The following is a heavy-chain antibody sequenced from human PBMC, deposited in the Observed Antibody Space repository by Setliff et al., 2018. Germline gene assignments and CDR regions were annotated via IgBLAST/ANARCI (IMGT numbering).Heavy chain of an antibody. Sequence: KASETLSLTCAVSGYSISSGFSWVWIRQSPGKGLEWIGRILFSGDTYHNPSLNSRVTISADTSKNQFSLNLSSVTAADTAVYYCARDNRARHYMDVWGKGTTVTVSS. CDR2: ILFSGDT. D-gene: IGHD3-10*01. CDR3: ARDNRARHYMDV. J-gene: IGHJ6*03. V-gene: IGHV4-38-2*02. CDR1: GYSISSGFS.